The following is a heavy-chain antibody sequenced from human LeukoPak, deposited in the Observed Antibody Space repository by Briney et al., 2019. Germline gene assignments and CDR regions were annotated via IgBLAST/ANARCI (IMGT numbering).Heavy chain of an antibody. V-gene: IGHV6-1*01. CDR3: ARGRASAFDI. Sequence: SQTLSLTFVISGDSVSSNNIAWNWIRQSPSRGLEWLGRTYYRSKWYNDYAVSVISRININADTSKNQFSLQLYSVTPDDTAVYYCARGRASAFDIWGQGTVVAVSS. D-gene: IGHD2-2*01. CDR2: TYYRSKWYN. J-gene: IGHJ3*02. CDR1: GDSVSSNNIA.